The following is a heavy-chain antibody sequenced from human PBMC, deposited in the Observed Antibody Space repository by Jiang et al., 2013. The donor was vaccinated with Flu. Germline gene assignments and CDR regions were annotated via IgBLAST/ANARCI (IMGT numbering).Heavy chain of an antibody. CDR2: IYHSGST. V-gene: IGHV4-38-2*02. CDR3: ARDLLTMVQGVIESYYGMDV. Sequence: KGLEWIGSIYHSGSTYYNPSLKSRVTISVDTSKNQFSLKLSSVTAADTAVYYCARDLLTMVQGVIESYYGMDVWGQGTTVTVSS. D-gene: IGHD3-10*01. J-gene: IGHJ6*02.